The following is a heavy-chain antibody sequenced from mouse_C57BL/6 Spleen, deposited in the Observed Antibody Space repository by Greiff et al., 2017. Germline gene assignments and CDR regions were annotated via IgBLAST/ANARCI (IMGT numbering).Heavy chain of an antibody. Sequence: EVQLMESGGGLVKPGGSLKLSCAASGFTFSSYTMSWVRQTPEKRLEWVATISGGGGNTYYPDSVKGRFTISRDNAKNALYLQMSSLKSEDTSLYYCARPPSYYYGISFYAMDYWGQGTSVTVSS. D-gene: IGHD1-1*01. CDR3: ARPPSYYYGISFYAMDY. CDR1: GFTFSSYT. CDR2: ISGGGGNT. V-gene: IGHV5-9*01. J-gene: IGHJ4*01.